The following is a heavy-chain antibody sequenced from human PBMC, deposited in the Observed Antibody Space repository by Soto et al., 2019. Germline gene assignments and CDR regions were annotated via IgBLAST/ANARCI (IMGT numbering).Heavy chain of an antibody. D-gene: IGHD5-18*01. J-gene: IGHJ4*02. CDR2: ISGSGGST. Sequence: EVQLLESGGGLVQPGGSLRLSCAASGFTFSSYAMNWVRQAPGKGLEWVSTISGSGGSTYYADSVKGRFTIPRDNSKNTLYLQMSSLRAEDTAVYYCAKDWLWFDYWGQGALITVSS. CDR1: GFTFSSYA. CDR3: AKDWLWFDY. V-gene: IGHV3-23*01.